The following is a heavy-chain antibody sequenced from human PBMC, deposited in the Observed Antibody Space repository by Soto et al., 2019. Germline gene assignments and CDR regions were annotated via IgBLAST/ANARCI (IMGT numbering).Heavy chain of an antibody. J-gene: IGHJ4*02. CDR3: ARVGVWFGEGFDY. CDR1: GGSVSSGSYY. Sequence: QVQLQESGSGLVKPSETLSLTCTVSGGSVSSGSYYWSWIRQPPGKGLEWIGYIYYSGSTNYNPSLKSRVTISVDTSKNQFSLKLSSVTAADTAVYYCARVGVWFGEGFDYWGQGTLVTVSS. CDR2: IYYSGST. V-gene: IGHV4-61*01. D-gene: IGHD3-10*01.